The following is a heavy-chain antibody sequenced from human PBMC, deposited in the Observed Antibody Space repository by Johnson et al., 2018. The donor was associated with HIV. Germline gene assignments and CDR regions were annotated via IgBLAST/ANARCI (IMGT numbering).Heavy chain of an antibody. Sequence: QVQLVESGGGVVQPGGSLRLSCEASGSTFSSYGMHWVRQVPGNGLEWWTFIQYEGTNKYYAASVKGRFTISRDNSKNTLFLQMYSLRAEDTAVYYCAKDLSYPKTRAFDIWGQGTMVTVSS. CDR3: AKDLSYPKTRAFDI. J-gene: IGHJ3*02. CDR1: GSTFSSYG. CDR2: IQYEGTNK. V-gene: IGHV3-30*02. D-gene: IGHD2/OR15-2a*01.